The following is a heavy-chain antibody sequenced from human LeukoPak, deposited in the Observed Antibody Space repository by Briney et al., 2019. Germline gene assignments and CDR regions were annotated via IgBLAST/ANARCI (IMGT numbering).Heavy chain of an antibody. CDR1: EFTVSKKY. J-gene: IGHJ5*02. CDR3: ATIGGRGAPRWFDP. Sequence: GGSLRLSCAASEFTVSKKYLGWVRQAPGKGLDWVSVIYSGGATYFADSVKGRVTISRDKSTNTVYLQMSSLRVEDTAIYYCATIGGRGAPRWFDPWGQGTLVTVSS. CDR2: IYSGGAT. D-gene: IGHD3-16*01. V-gene: IGHV3-66*02.